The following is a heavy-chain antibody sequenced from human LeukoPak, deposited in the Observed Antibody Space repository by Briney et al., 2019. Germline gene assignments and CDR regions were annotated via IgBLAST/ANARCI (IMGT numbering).Heavy chain of an antibody. D-gene: IGHD3-22*01. CDR2: ISGSGGST. CDR3: ATEPMDYYDSSGYSTIDY. Sequence: PGGSLRLSCAASGFTSSSYAMSWVRQAPGKGLEWVSAISGSGGSTYYADSVKGRFTISRDNSKNTLYLQMNSLRAEDTAVYYCATEPMDYYDSSGYSTIDYWGQGTLVTVSS. CDR1: GFTSSSYA. J-gene: IGHJ4*02. V-gene: IGHV3-23*01.